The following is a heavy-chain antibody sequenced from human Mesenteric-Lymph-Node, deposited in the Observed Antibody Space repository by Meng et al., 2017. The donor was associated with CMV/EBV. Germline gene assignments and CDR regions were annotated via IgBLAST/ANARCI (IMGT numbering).Heavy chain of an antibody. V-gene: IGHV1-2*02. J-gene: IGHJ4*02. CDR2: INTNSGST. Sequence: ASVTVSCQASGYTFTGYYMHWVRQAPGQGLEWMGWINTNSGSTNYAQKFQGRVTMTRNTSISTAYLELGSLKSDDTAVYYCATLINSAVYYFDYWGQGTLVTVSS. CDR1: GYTFTGYY. CDR3: ATLINSAVYYFDY. D-gene: IGHD5-24*01.